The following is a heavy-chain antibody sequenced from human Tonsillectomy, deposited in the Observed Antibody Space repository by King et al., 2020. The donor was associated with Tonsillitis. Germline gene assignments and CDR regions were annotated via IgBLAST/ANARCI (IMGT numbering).Heavy chain of an antibody. Sequence: QLVQSGGGLVQPGRSLRLSCTASGFTFGDYAMSWFRQAPGKGLEWVGFMRSKAYGGTTDYAASVKGRFTISRADSKYIAYLQMNSLKPEDTAVYYCTRVDLSGGYRFYYYYMDVWGKGTTVTVSS. CDR3: TRVDLSGGYRFYYYYMDV. V-gene: IGHV3-49*03. J-gene: IGHJ6*03. CDR1: GFTFGDYA. CDR2: MRSKAYGGTT. D-gene: IGHD1-26*01.